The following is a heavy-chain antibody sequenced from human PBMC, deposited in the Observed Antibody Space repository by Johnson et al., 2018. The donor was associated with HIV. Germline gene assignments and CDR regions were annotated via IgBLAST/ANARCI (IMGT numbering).Heavy chain of an antibody. J-gene: IGHJ3*02. D-gene: IGHD6-13*01. CDR1: GFTLSDSA. CDR2: ISYDGSNI. Sequence: QVQLVESGGGVVQPGRSLRLSCAASGFTLSDSALHWVRQAPGKGLEWVAVISYDGSNILYADSVKGRFAISRDNSKNTLYLQMGSLRAEDMAVYYCARDGQWGSTTWYSAFDIWGQGTMVTVSS. CDR3: ARDGQWGSTTWYSAFDI. V-gene: IGHV3-30*09.